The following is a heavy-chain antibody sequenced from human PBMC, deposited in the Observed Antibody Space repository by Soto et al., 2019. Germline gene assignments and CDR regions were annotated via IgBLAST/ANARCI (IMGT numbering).Heavy chain of an antibody. CDR1: GFTFSSYW. J-gene: IGHJ6*02. CDR2: IKQDGSEK. V-gene: IGHV3-7*03. D-gene: IGHD3-3*01. CDR3: ARGRITIFGVVTPTGYYYYGMDV. Sequence: PGGSLRLSCAASGFTFSSYWMSWVRQAPGNGLEWVANIKQDGSEKYYVDSVKGRFTISRDNAKNSLYLQMNSLRAEDTAVYYCARGRITIFGVVTPTGYYYYGMDVWGQGTTVTVSS.